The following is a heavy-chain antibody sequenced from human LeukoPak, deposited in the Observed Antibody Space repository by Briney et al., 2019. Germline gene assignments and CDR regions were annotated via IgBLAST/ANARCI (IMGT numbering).Heavy chain of an antibody. CDR2: IIPIFGTA. CDR3: ARSGGNFDAFDI. Sequence: SVKVSCKASGGTFSSYAISWVRQAPGQGLEWMGGIIPIFGTANYAQKFQGRVTITADESTSTAYMELSSLRSEDTAVYYCARSGGNFDAFDIWGQGTMVTVSS. CDR1: GGTFSSYA. D-gene: IGHD4-23*01. J-gene: IGHJ3*02. V-gene: IGHV1-69*13.